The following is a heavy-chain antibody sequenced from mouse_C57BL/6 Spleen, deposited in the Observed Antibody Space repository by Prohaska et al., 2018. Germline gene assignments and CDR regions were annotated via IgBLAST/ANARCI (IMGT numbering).Heavy chain of an antibody. CDR3: AREAAQATFFDY. CDR2: INPNNGGT. J-gene: IGHJ2*01. CDR1: GYTFTDYN. D-gene: IGHD3-2*02. Sequence: EVQLQQSGPELVKPGASVKIPCKASGYTFTDYNMDWVKQSHGRSLEWIGDINPNNGGTIYNQKFKGKATLTVDKSSSTAYMELRSLTSEDTAVYYCAREAAQATFFDYWGQGTTLTVSS. V-gene: IGHV1-18*01.